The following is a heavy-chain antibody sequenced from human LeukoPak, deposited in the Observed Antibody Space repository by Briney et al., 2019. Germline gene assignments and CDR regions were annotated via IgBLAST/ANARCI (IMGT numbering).Heavy chain of an antibody. D-gene: IGHD3-3*02. CDR3: ARGFPISRWFDP. V-gene: IGHV4-30-2*01. J-gene: IGHJ5*02. Sequence: SETLSLTCAVSGGSINSGGYSRSWIRQPPGKGLEWIGYIYHSGNTYYNPSLKSRVTISVDRSKNQFSLKLRSVTAADTAVYYCARGFPISRWFDPWGQGTLVTVSS. CDR1: GGSINSGGYS. CDR2: IYHSGNT.